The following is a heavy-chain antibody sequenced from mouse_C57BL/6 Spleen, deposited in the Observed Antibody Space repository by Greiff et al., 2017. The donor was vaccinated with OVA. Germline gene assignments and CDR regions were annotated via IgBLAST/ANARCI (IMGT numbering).Heavy chain of an antibody. J-gene: IGHJ2*01. CDR2: IDPETGGT. CDR1: GYTFTDYE. D-gene: IGHD2-4*01. CDR3: TRGDYDYDFDY. V-gene: IGHV1-15*01. Sequence: QVQLKQSGAELVRPGASVTLSCKASGYTFTDYEMHWVKQTPVHGLEWIGAIDPETGGTAYNQKFKGKAILTADKSSSTAYMELRSLTSEDSAVYYCTRGDYDYDFDYWGQGTTLTVSS.